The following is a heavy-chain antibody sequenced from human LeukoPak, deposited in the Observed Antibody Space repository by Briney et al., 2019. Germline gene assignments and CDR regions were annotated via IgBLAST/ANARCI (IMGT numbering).Heavy chain of an antibody. CDR3: ARVTVTTLSPFDY. Sequence: GGSLRLSCAASGFTFSSYAMHWVRQAPSKGLEWVAVISYDGSNKYYADSVKGRFTISRDNSKNTLYLQMNSLRAEDTAVYYCARVTVTTLSPFDYWGQGTLVTVSS. J-gene: IGHJ4*02. V-gene: IGHV3-30-3*01. CDR1: GFTFSSYA. CDR2: ISYDGSNK. D-gene: IGHD4-17*01.